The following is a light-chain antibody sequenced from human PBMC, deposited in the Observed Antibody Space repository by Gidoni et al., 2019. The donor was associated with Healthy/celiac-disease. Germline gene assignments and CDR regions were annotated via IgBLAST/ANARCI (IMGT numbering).Light chain of an antibody. CDR1: QRISSY. J-gene: IGKJ1*01. V-gene: IGKV1-9*01. CDR3: QQLNSYPQT. Sequence: IQLTQSPSSLSASVGDRVTITCRASQRISSYLAWYQQKPGVPSRFSGSGSGTDFTLTISSLQPEDFATYYCQQLNSYPQTFGQGTKVEIK.